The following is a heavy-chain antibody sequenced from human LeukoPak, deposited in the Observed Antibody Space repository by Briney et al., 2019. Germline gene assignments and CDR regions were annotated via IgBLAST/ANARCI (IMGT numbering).Heavy chain of an antibody. CDR1: GLTFSDAW. V-gene: IGHV4-30-4*08. CDR3: GRESRIVGTTSVWYYFDY. D-gene: IGHD1-26*01. Sequence: LRLSCAVSGLTFSDAWVSWVRQPPGKGLEWIGFIYHTGSFHYNPSLKSRVTISVDTSKNQFSLNLRSVTAADTAVYFCGRESRIVGTTSVWYYFDYWGQGTLVTVSS. J-gene: IGHJ4*02. CDR2: IYHTGSF.